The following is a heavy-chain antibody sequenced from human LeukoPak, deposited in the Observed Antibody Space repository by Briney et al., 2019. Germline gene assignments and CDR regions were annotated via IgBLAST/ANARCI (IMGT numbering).Heavy chain of an antibody. CDR2: IYYSGNT. D-gene: IGHD3-22*01. CDR3: ARLKYYYDSSGYRAEYFQH. CDR1: GDSISTSNSY. J-gene: IGHJ1*01. V-gene: IGHV4-39*07. Sequence: PSETLSLTCTVSGDSISTSNSYWGWIRQPPWKGLEWIGSIYYSGNTYYNASLKSRVTTSVDTSKSQFSLKLSSVTAADTAVYYCARLKYYYDSSGYRAEYFQHWGQGTLVTVSS.